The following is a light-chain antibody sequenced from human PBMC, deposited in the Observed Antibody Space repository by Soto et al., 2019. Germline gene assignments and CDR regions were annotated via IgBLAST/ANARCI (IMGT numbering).Light chain of an antibody. Sequence: DIQMTQSPSSLSASVGDRVTITCRASQGINYYLAWYQQKPGKVPKLLIYAAYTLQSGVPSRFSGSGSGTDFTLTISSLQPEDVATYYCQKYSSAPWTFGQGTNVEIK. J-gene: IGKJ1*01. CDR2: AAY. CDR1: QGINYY. CDR3: QKYSSAPWT. V-gene: IGKV1-27*01.